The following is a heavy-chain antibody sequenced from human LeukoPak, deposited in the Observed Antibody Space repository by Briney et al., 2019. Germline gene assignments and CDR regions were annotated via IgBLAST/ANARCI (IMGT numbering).Heavy chain of an antibody. CDR2: IKGTVGNI. CDR3: AKHRGQFGGVIDFYY. Sequence: PGGSLRLSCAASGFPFSSYVMSCVRQAPGKGLEWVSTIKGTVGNIYYADPVKGRFTVSRDNSKNTLYLQMNCVRAEDTAVYYCAKHRGQFGGVIDFYYWGQGILVTASA. J-gene: IGHJ4*02. D-gene: IGHD3-16*02. CDR1: GFPFSSYV. V-gene: IGHV3-23*01.